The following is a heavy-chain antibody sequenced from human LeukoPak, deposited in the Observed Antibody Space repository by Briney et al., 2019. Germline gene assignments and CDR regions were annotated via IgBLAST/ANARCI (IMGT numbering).Heavy chain of an antibody. CDR2: MTHNGST. CDR1: GGSISSYY. J-gene: IGHJ4*02. D-gene: IGHD4-23*01. CDR3: ARGTPTRV. Sequence: SETLSLTCTVSGGSISSYYWSWIRQSPGKGLEWIGEMTHNGSTNYNPSLNSRAIITVDKSKNQFYLTVRSVTAADTAVYYCARGTPTRVWGQGTLVTVSS. V-gene: IGHV4-34*01.